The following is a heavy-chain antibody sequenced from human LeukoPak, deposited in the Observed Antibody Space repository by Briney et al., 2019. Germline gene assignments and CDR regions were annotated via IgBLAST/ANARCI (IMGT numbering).Heavy chain of an antibody. CDR2: ISGSGGST. CDR1: GFTFSSYA. J-gene: IGHJ4*02. V-gene: IGHV3-23*01. Sequence: GGSLRLSCAASGFTFSSYAMSWVRQAPGKGLEWVSAISGSGGSTYYADSVKGRFTISRDNSKNTLYLQMNSLRAEDTAVYYCAKGTDGYGYQPSDYWGQGTLVTVSS. CDR3: AKGTDGYGYQPSDY. D-gene: IGHD5-18*01.